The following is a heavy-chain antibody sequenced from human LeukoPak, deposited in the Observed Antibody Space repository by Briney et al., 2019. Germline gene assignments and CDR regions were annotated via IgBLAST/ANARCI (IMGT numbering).Heavy chain of an antibody. D-gene: IGHD3-22*01. CDR1: GFTFSTYW. J-gene: IGHJ4*02. CDR2: IKEDGSEK. V-gene: IGHV3-7*01. CDR3: ARDSSGYQ. Sequence: GGSLRLSCEASGFTFSTYWMSWVRQAPGKGLEWVANIKEDGSEKYYGDSVKGRFTISRDNATNSLYLEMNSLRVEDTAVYYCARDSSGYQWGQGTLVTVSS.